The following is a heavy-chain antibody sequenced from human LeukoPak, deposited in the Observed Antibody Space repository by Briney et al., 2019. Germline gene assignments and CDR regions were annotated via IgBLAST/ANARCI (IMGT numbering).Heavy chain of an antibody. Sequence: PGGSLRLSCAASGFTFSSYGMHWVRQAPGKGLEWVAVISYDGSKKNYAAPVKGRFTLSRDNAKHSLYLQMNSLTPEDTALYYCAKGGGYGGHPDYYGMDVWGQGTTVTVSS. CDR3: AKGGGYGGHPDYYGMDV. J-gene: IGHJ6*02. CDR1: GFTFSSYG. CDR2: ISYDGSKK. V-gene: IGHV3-30*18. D-gene: IGHD4-23*01.